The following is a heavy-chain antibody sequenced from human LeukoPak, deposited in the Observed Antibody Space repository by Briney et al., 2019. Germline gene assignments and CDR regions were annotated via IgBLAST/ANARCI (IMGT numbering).Heavy chain of an antibody. J-gene: IGHJ4*02. Sequence: GGSLRLSCAASGFTFSNAWMSWVRQAPGKGLEWVSLIDSNSNYINYADSVKGRSTFSTDNANKSLYLQMNRRTADETAVYYCARDFHKWTRDSCGQGALFTVSS. CDR3: ARDFHKWTRDS. CDR1: GFTFSNAW. V-gene: IGHV3-21*01. D-gene: IGHD1-26*01. CDR2: IDSNSNYI.